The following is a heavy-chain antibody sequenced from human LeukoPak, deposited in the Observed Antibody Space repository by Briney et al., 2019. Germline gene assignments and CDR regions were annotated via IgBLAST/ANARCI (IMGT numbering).Heavy chain of an antibody. CDR2: LYSGGTT. CDR3: AKSGEVIYDYFGY. J-gene: IGHJ4*02. V-gene: IGHV3-53*01. D-gene: IGHD3-10*01. Sequence: GGSLRLSCAVSGLTVSRNFLNWVRQAPGKGLEWVSVLYSGGTTFYADFVEGRFTISRDNSKNTLYLQMSSLGADDTAVYYCAKSGEVIYDYFGYWGQGTLVTVSS. CDR1: GLTVSRNF.